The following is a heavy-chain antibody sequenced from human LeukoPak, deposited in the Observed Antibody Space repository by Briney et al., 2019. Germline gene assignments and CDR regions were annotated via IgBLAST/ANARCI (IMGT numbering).Heavy chain of an antibody. CDR1: GFTFSSYT. CDR3: ARGSGSYYKLYALDI. CDR2: ITTSDGNT. D-gene: IGHD1-26*01. J-gene: IGHJ3*02. Sequence: GGSLRLSCAASGFTFSSYTMSWVRQAPGKGLEWVSTITTSDGNTYYADSVKGRFTVSRDNSKNSLYLQMNSLRAEDTAVYYCARGSGSYYKLYALDIWGQGTMVTVSS. V-gene: IGHV3-23*01.